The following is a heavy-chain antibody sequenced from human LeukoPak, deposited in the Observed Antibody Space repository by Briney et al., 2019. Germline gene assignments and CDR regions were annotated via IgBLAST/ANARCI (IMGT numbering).Heavy chain of an antibody. CDR1: GFTFSSYE. V-gene: IGHV3-48*03. CDR2: ISSSGSTI. Sequence: GGSLRLSCAASGFTFSSYEMNWVRQAPGKGLEWVSYISSSGSTIYYADSVKGRFTISRDNAKNSLYLQMNSLRVEDTATYYCAKVAHYYYGSESYYFFEHWGQGTPVTASS. D-gene: IGHD3-10*01. CDR3: AKVAHYYYGSESYYFFEH. J-gene: IGHJ4*02.